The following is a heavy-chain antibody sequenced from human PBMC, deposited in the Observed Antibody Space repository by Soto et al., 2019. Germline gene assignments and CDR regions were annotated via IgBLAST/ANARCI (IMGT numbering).Heavy chain of an antibody. V-gene: IGHV3-74*01. CDR3: ARDVDSYGYAYYYYYYGMDV. CDR1: GFTLSRYW. Sequence: GSLRLSCAPSGFTLSRYWMHWVRQAPGKGLVWVSRINSDGSSTSYADSVKGRFTISRDNAKNTLYLQMNSLRAEDTAVYYCARDVDSYGYAYYYYYYGMDVWGQGT. CDR2: INSDGSST. D-gene: IGHD5-18*01. J-gene: IGHJ6*02.